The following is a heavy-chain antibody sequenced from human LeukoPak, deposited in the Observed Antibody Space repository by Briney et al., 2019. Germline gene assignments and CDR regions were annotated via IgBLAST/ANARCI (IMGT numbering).Heavy chain of an antibody. CDR3: ARVGGGFDYYYYMDV. V-gene: IGHV1-69*13. J-gene: IGHJ6*03. CDR2: IIPIFGTA. D-gene: IGHD3-16*01. Sequence: SVKVSCKASGGTFSSYAISWVRQAPGQGLEWMGGIIPIFGTANYAQKFQGRVTITADESTSTAYMELSSLRSEDTAVYYCARVGGGFDYYYYMDVWGKGTTVTISS. CDR1: GGTFSSYA.